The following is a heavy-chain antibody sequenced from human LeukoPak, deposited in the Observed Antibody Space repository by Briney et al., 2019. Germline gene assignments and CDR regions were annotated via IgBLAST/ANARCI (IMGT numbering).Heavy chain of an antibody. D-gene: IGHD3-22*01. CDR1: GGSISSYY. CDR3: ARGTYYCDSPDAFDI. CDR2: IYYSGST. V-gene: IGHV4-59*01. Sequence: PSETLSLTCTVSGGSISSYYWSWIRQPPGKGLEWIGYIYYSGSTNYNPSLKSRVTISVDTSKNQFSLKLSSVTAADTAVYYCARGTYYCDSPDAFDIWGQGTMVTVSS. J-gene: IGHJ3*02.